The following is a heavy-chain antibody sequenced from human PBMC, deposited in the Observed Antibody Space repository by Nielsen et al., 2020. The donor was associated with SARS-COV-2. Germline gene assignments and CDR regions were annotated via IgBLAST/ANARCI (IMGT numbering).Heavy chain of an antibody. Sequence: PSEPLSLTCAVYGGSFSGYYWSWIRQPPGKGLEWIGEINHSGSTNYNPSLKSRVTISVDTSKNQFSLKLSSVTAADTAVYYCARGSTVGIYYYYGMDVWGQGTTVTVSS. V-gene: IGHV4-34*01. CDR1: GGSFSGYY. CDR3: ARGSTVGIYYYYGMDV. CDR2: INHSGST. J-gene: IGHJ6*02. D-gene: IGHD4-11*01.